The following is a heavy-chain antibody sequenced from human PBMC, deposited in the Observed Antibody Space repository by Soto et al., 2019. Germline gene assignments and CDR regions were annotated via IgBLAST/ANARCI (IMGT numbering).Heavy chain of an antibody. D-gene: IGHD6-19*01. CDR1: GFTFSSYA. CDR2: ISYDGSNK. V-gene: IGHV3-30-3*01. Sequence: QVQLVESGGGVVQPGRSLRLSCAASGFTFSSYAMHWVRQAPGKGLEWVAVISYDGSNKYYADSVKGRFTISRDNSKNTLYPQMNSLRAEDTAVYYCARDQGVAGGWSRLEGSRFGDFDYWGQGTLVTVSS. J-gene: IGHJ4*02. CDR3: ARDQGVAGGWSRLEGSRFGDFDY.